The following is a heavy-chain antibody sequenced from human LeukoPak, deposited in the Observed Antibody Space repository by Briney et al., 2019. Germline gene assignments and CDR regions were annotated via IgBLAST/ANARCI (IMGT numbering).Heavy chain of an antibody. D-gene: IGHD2-2*01. CDR1: GFTFNNYG. J-gene: IGHJ4*02. V-gene: IGHV3-30*02. Sequence: GSLRLSCAASGFTFNNYGMHWVRQAPGKGLEWVTFIRYDGSNEYYADSVKGRFTISRDDSKNTLYLQLNSLRAEDTAVYYCAKSYCSSSSCFDFDYWGQGTLVTVSS. CDR2: IRYDGSNE. CDR3: AKSYCSSSSCFDFDY.